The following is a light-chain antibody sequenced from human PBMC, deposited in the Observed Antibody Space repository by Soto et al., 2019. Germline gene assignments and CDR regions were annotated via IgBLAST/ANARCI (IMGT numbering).Light chain of an antibody. V-gene: IGKV1-5*01. J-gene: IGKJ5*01. Sequence: IQMTQSPSTLSASVGGRSTITCPGSQSSSSWLAWYQQKPGKAPRLLIYDASSLESGVPSRFSGSGSGTEFTLTISSLQPDDFATYYCQQYNSYSAITFGQGTRLEIK. CDR3: QQYNSYSAIT. CDR2: DAS. CDR1: QSSSSW.